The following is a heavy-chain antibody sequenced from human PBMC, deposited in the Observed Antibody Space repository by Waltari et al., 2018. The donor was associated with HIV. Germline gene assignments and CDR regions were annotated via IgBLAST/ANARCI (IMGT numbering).Heavy chain of an antibody. CDR1: GGTFNNYA. CDR3: ARMATVVDWYFDL. D-gene: IGHD2-15*01. Sequence: QVQLVQSGAEVKKPGSSVKVSCKASGGTFNNYAITWVRQAPGQGLEWMGGIIPVFGTTNYAQKFQGRLTIIADESTSTGYMELSSLRSEDTAVYYCARMATVVDWYFDLWAVAPWSLSPQ. V-gene: IGHV1-69*01. CDR2: IIPVFGTT. J-gene: IGHJ2*01.